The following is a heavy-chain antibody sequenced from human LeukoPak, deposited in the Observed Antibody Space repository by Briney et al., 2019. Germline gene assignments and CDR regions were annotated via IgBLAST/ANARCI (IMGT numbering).Heavy chain of an antibody. CDR3: ASADYTTRLTAPGY. V-gene: IGHV3-21*01. D-gene: IGHD3-3*01. CDR2: ISSSSSYI. J-gene: IGHJ4*02. CDR1: GFTFSSYS. Sequence: NPGGSLRLSCAASGFTFSSYSMNWVRQAPGKGLEWVSSISSSSSYIYYADSVKGRFTISRDNAKNSLYLQMNSLRAEDTAVYYCASADYTTRLTAPGYWGQGTLVTVSS.